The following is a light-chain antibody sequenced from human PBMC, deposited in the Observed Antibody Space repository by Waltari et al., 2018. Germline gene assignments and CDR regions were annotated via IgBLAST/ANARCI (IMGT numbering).Light chain of an antibody. CDR2: DAS. Sequence: DIQMTQSPSTLSASVGDRVTITCRPSQRISRWLAWYQQKPGKAPKLLIYDASSLESGVSSRFSGSGSGTEFTLTISSLQPDDVATYHCQQYNSYWTFGQGTKVEIK. V-gene: IGKV1-5*01. CDR3: QQYNSYWT. J-gene: IGKJ1*01. CDR1: QRISRW.